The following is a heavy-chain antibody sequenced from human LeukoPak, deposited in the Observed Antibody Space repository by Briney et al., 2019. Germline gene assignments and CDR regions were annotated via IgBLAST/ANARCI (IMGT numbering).Heavy chain of an antibody. CDR1: GYTLTELS. V-gene: IGHV1-24*01. D-gene: IGHD3-10*01. CDR2: FDPEDGET. J-gene: IGHJ4*02. CDR3: ATVGDYGSGSRDY. Sequence: ASVKVSCKVSGYTLTELSMHWVRQAPGKGLEWMGGFDPEDGETIYAQKFQGRVTMTEDASTDTAYMELSSLRSEDTAVYYCATVGDYGSGSRDYWGQGTLVTVSS.